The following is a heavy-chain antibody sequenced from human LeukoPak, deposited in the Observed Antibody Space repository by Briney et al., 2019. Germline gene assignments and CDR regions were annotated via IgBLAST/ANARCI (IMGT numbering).Heavy chain of an antibody. CDR2: ISWNSGSI. V-gene: IGHV3-9*03. Sequence: PGGSLRLSCAASGFTFDDYAMHWVRHAPGKGLEWVSGISWNSGSIGYADSVKGRFTISRDNAKNSLYLQMNSLRAEDMALYYCAKGADYGGNSRFDYWGQGTLVTVSS. J-gene: IGHJ4*02. CDR1: GFTFDDYA. D-gene: IGHD4-23*01. CDR3: AKGADYGGNSRFDY.